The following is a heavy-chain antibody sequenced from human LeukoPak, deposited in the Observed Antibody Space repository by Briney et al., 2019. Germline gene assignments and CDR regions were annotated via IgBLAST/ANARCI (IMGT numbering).Heavy chain of an antibody. V-gene: IGHV1-46*01. J-gene: IGHJ4*02. CDR1: GYTVTNYY. CDR3: ARSGMWFSTND. Sequence: GASVKVSCKACGYTVTNYYMHWVRQGPGQGLEWMGMINPSISSRTYAQKFQGRVTVTSDTSTSTVYMEVSSLRSEDTAIYYCARSGMWFSTNDWGQGTLVNVSS. CDR2: INPSISSR. D-gene: IGHD2-21*01.